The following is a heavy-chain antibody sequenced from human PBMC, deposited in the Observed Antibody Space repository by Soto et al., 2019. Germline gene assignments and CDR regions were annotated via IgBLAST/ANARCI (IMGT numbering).Heavy chain of an antibody. V-gene: IGHV3-33*01. Sequence: GALRLSCAASGFTFSSYGMHWVRQAPGKGLEWVAVIWYDGSNKYYADSVKGRFTISRDNSKNTLYLQMNSLRAEDTVLFYCARGRYCSGGSCYSPAFDIWGQGTMVTVSS. J-gene: IGHJ3*02. D-gene: IGHD2-15*01. CDR1: GFTFSSYG. CDR2: IWYDGSNK. CDR3: ARGRYCSGGSCYSPAFDI.